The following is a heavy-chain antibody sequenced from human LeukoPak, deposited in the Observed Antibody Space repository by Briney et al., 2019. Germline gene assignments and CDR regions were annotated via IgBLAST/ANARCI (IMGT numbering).Heavy chain of an antibody. Sequence: SETLSLTCTFSGGSISIYYWSWIRQPAGKGLEWIGRFYSSGTTNYSPSLKSRVTMSVDTSKSQFSLKLTSVTAADTAVYYCARDNGGWYFDYWGQGTLVTVSS. J-gene: IGHJ4*02. CDR1: GGSISIYY. V-gene: IGHV4-4*07. D-gene: IGHD2-8*01. CDR2: FYSSGTT. CDR3: ARDNGGWYFDY.